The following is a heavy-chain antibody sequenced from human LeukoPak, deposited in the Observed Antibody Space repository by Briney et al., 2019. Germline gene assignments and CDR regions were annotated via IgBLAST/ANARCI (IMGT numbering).Heavy chain of an antibody. Sequence: GGSLRLSCAASGFSFTSYAMSWVRQAPGKGLDWVSGISGSGTTIYYADSAKGRFTISRDNSKNTLYLQMNSRRAEDTAVYYCAKDGRAHDYGDYWGQGTLVTVSS. CDR2: ISGSGTTI. CDR3: AKDGRAHDYGDY. J-gene: IGHJ4*02. D-gene: IGHD3/OR15-3a*01. CDR1: GFSFTSYA. V-gene: IGHV3-23*01.